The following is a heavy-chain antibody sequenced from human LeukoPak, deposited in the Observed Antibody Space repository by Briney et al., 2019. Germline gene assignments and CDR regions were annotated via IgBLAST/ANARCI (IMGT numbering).Heavy chain of an antibody. J-gene: IGHJ6*02. CDR3: AKSPVVVVAATPPGEPGRCYYYYGMDV. D-gene: IGHD2-15*01. Sequence: ASVKVSCKASGHTFTSYYMHWVRQAPGQGLEWMGIINPSGSSTSYAQKFQGRVTMTRDTSTSTVYMELSSLRSEDTAVYYCAKSPVVVVAATPPGEPGRCYYYYGMDVWGQGTTVTVSS. CDR2: INPSGSST. V-gene: IGHV1-46*01. CDR1: GHTFTSYY.